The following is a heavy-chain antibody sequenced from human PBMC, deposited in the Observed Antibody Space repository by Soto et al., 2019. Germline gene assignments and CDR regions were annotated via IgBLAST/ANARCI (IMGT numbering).Heavy chain of an antibody. Sequence: GGSLRLSCAASNFIFSNYAMSWVRQAPGKGLEWVSAIGPSGGSAFYADSVKGRLTISRDNSNSTLYLQMNSLRAEDTAIYYCTKDHGDTGWDPSPFDYRGPGTLVTVS. D-gene: IGHD6-19*01. CDR1: NFIFSNYA. CDR3: TKDHGDTGWDPSPFDY. CDR2: IGPSGGSA. J-gene: IGHJ4*02. V-gene: IGHV3-23*01.